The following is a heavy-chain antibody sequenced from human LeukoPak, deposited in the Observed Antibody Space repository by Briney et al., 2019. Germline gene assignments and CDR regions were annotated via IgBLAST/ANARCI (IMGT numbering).Heavy chain of an antibody. V-gene: IGHV4-61*09. CDR1: GGSISSGGYH. CDR2: IHTSGST. D-gene: IGHD6-19*01. Sequence: KPSETLSLTCTVSGGSISSGGYHWSWIRQPAEKGLEWIGQIHTSGSTNYNPPLKSRVTMSIGTTEDQVSLTIRSVTAADTAFYYCARRDVSSGWSFDLWGQGTLVTVSS. CDR3: ARRDVSSGWSFDL. J-gene: IGHJ4*02.